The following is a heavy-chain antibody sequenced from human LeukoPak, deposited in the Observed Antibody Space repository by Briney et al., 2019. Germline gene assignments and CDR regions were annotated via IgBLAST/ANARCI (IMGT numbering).Heavy chain of an antibody. Sequence: SSSSYYWGWIRQAPGKGLEWVSGIIGGGGSTYYADSVKGRFTISGDNSRNTLFLQMNSLRAEDTAVYYCAHGAMYQLDYWGQGTLVTVSS. J-gene: IGHJ4*02. CDR1: SSSSYY. V-gene: IGHV3-23*01. CDR3: AHGAMYQLDY. D-gene: IGHD2-2*01. CDR2: IIGGGGST.